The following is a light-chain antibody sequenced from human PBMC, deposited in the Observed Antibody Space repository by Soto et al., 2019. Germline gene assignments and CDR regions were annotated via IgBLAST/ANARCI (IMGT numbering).Light chain of an antibody. CDR3: QQANALPLT. Sequence: DIQMTQSPSTLSASVGDRVTITCRASQSISSWLAWYQQKPGKAPKLLIYAASSLQSGVPSSFSGSGSGTHFTLTISSLQPEDFATYYCQQANALPLTFGQGTRLEIK. J-gene: IGKJ5*01. CDR1: QSISSW. V-gene: IGKV1-12*01. CDR2: AAS.